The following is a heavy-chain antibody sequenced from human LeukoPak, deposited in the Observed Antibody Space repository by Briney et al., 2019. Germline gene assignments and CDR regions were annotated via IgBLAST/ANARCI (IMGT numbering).Heavy chain of an antibody. CDR2: VKTTAEGGTT. CDR1: GFTFKNVW. CDR3: ATGGGNVFDY. V-gene: IGHV3-15*01. Sequence: PGGSLRLSCAASGFTFKNVWMSWVRQVPGRGLEWVGRVKTTAEGGTTHYAAPVKGRFTISRDDSKNSVYLQMNSLKTEDRGVYYCATGGGNVFDYWGQGTLVTVSS. J-gene: IGHJ4*02. D-gene: IGHD4-23*01.